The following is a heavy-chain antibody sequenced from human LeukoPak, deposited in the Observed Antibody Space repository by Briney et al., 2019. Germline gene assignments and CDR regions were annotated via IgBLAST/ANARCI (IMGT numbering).Heavy chain of an antibody. CDR1: GFTFSRYD. V-gene: IGHV3-30*18. Sequence: GRSLRLSCAASGFTFSRYDMHWVRQAPGKGLEWVAFISFDGKNKYYADSVKNRFTISRDNSKNTLYLQMNSLSAEDTALYYCAKGLITMVRGVIKAPDYWGQGTLVTVSS. CDR2: ISFDGKNK. CDR3: AKGLITMVRGVIKAPDY. J-gene: IGHJ4*02. D-gene: IGHD3-10*01.